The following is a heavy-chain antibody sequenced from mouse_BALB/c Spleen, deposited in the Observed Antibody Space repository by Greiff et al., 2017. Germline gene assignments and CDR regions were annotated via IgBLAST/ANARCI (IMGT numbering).Heavy chain of an antibody. J-gene: IGHJ2*01. CDR3: TRDNYGFDY. Sequence: EVQGVESGGGLVKPGGSLKLSCAASGFTFSSYTMSWVRQTPEKRLEWVATISSGGSYTYYPDSVKGRFTISRDNAKNTLYLQMSSLKSEDTAMYYCTRDNYGFDYWGQGTTLTVSS. V-gene: IGHV5-6-4*01. D-gene: IGHD1-1*02. CDR2: ISSGGSYT. CDR1: GFTFSSYT.